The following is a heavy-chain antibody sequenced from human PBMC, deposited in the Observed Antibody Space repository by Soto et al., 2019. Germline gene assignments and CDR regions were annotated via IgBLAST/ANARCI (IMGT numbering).Heavy chain of an antibody. D-gene: IGHD3-22*01. CDR3: AAPTQYYYDSSGYLRY. CDR1: GGTFSSYT. V-gene: IGHV1-69*02. CDR2: IIPILGIA. Sequence: GASVKVSCKASGGTFSSYTISWVRQAPGQGLEWMGRIIPILGIANYAQKFQGRVTITADKSTSTAYMELSSLRSEDTAVYYCAAPTQYYYDSSGYLRYWGQGTLVTVSS. J-gene: IGHJ4*02.